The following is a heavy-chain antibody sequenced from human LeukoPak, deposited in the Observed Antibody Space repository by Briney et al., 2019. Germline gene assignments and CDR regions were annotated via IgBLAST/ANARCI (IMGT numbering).Heavy chain of an antibody. Sequence: PGGSLRLSCTASGFTFGDYAMSWVRQAPGKGLEWVGFIRSKAYGGTTEYAASVKGRFTISRDDSKSIAYLQMNSLKTEDTAVYYCTRRRHGYNNFDYWGQGTLVTVSS. CDR1: GFTFGDYA. D-gene: IGHD5-24*01. CDR2: IRSKAYGGTT. J-gene: IGHJ4*02. CDR3: TRRRHGYNNFDY. V-gene: IGHV3-49*04.